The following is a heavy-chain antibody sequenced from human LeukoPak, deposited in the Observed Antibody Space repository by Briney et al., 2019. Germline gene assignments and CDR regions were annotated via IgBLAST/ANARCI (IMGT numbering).Heavy chain of an antibody. J-gene: IGHJ3*02. Sequence: GGSLRLSCAASGFTFSSYAMHWVRQAPGKGLEWVAVISYDGSNKYYADSVKGRFTISRDNSKNTLYLQMNSLRAEDTAVYYCAREPPKSFEGFGEMGDAFDIWGQGTMVTVSS. CDR1: GFTFSSYA. CDR3: AREPPKSFEGFGEMGDAFDI. CDR2: ISYDGSNK. D-gene: IGHD5-24*01. V-gene: IGHV3-30-3*01.